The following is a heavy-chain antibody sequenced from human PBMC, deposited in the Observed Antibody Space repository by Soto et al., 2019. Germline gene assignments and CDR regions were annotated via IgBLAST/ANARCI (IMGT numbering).Heavy chain of an antibody. V-gene: IGHV1-18*01. Sequence: QVQLVQSGGEVKKPGASVKVSCKASGYRFSRYGINWVRQAPGQGLEWMGWISTYDGNTQYAPKFQGRVSKTIDTSTTTAYLELRSLTSDDTAVYYCARDEEDANLMIVVLPGDYWGQGTLVSVSS. CDR3: ARDEEDANLMIVVLPGDY. CDR1: GYRFSRYG. D-gene: IGHD2-21*01. J-gene: IGHJ4*02. CDR2: ISTYDGNT.